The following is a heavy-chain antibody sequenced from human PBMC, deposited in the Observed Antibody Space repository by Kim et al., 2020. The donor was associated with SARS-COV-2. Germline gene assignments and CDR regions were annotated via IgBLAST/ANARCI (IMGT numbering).Heavy chain of an antibody. CDR1: GYTFTSYA. V-gene: IGHV7-4-1*02. Sequence: ASVKVSCKASGYTFTSYAMNWVRQAPGQGLEWMGWINTNTGNPTYAQGFTGRFVFSLDTSVSTAYLQISSLKAEDTAVYYCAYVDTAMVTGYYYGMDVWGQGTTVTVSS. CDR2: INTNTGNP. CDR3: AYVDTAMVTGYYYGMDV. D-gene: IGHD5-18*01. J-gene: IGHJ6*02.